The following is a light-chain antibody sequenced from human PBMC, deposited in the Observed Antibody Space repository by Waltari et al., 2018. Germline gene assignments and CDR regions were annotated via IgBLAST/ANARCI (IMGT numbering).Light chain of an antibody. CDR3: QQRNNWPVT. J-gene: IGKJ5*01. CDR2: DAA. CDR1: QSASTY. V-gene: IGKV3-11*01. Sequence: EIVLTQSPATLSLSPGDRATLSCRASQSASTYLAWNHQKPGTAPRLLIYDAAKGSTVIPARFSGSGSGTDFTFTISSLEPEDFAVYYCQQRNNWPVTFGQGTRLEIQ.